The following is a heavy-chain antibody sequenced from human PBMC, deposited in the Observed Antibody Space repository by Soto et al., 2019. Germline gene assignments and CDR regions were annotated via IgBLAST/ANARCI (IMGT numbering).Heavy chain of an antibody. J-gene: IGHJ6*02. CDR1: GFTFSSYG. CDR3: AKSHNYYDSSGYYYYYYGMDV. CDR2: ISYDGSNK. Sequence: QVQLVESGGGVVQPGRSLRLSCAASGFTFSSYGMHWVRQAPGKGLEWVAVISYDGSNKYYADSVKGRFTISRDNSKNTLDLQINSLRAEHTAVYYCAKSHNYYDSSGYYYYYYGMDVWGQGTTVTVSS. V-gene: IGHV3-30*18. D-gene: IGHD3-22*01.